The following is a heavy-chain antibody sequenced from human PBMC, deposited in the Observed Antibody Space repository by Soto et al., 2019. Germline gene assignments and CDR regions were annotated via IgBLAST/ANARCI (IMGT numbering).Heavy chain of an antibody. D-gene: IGHD6-13*01. V-gene: IGHV4-59*01. CDR3: AAGEASSRNLAPYYLDF. CDR1: GGSMRNYF. J-gene: IGHJ4*02. CDR2: IHYSGAT. Sequence: SETLSLTCTVSGGSMRNYFWTWIRQPPGKGLEWIGYIHYSGATSFFPSYNPSLRSRVTISEGTSKNQFSLKLLSVTTADTAVYFCAAGEASSRNLAPYYLDFWGQGTLVTVSS.